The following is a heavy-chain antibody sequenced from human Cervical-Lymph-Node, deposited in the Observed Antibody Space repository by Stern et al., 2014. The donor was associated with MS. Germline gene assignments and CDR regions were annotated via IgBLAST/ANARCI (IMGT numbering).Heavy chain of an antibody. D-gene: IGHD1-26*01. CDR1: GYTFGSYG. CDR3: ARDKREGDY. Sequence: QMQLVQSGAEVKKPGASVKVSCKASGYTFGSYGFHWVRQAPGQGLQWMGWIDVYSGNTKNAQMFQGRVTLTTDTSTNTAYMELRSLKPDDTAMYYCARDKREGDYWGQGTLVTVSS. J-gene: IGHJ4*02. CDR2: IDVYSGNT. V-gene: IGHV1-18*01.